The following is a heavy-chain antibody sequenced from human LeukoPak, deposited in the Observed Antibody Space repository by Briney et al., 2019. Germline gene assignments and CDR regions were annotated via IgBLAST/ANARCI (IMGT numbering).Heavy chain of an antibody. J-gene: IGHJ4*02. CDR2: INHSGST. V-gene: IGHV4-34*01. CDR1: GGPFSGYY. CDR3: ARGRPKGDYDFWSGYYYFDY. Sequence: SETLSLTCAVYGGPFSGYYWSWIRQPPGKGLEWIGEINHSGSTNYNPSLKSRVTISVDTSKNQFSLKLSSVTAADTAVYYCARGRPKGDYDFWSGYYYFDYWGQGTLVTVSS. D-gene: IGHD3-3*01.